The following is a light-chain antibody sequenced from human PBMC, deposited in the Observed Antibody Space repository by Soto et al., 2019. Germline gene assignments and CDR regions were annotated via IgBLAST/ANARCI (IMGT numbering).Light chain of an antibody. Sequence: DIVTTQTPLSSPVTLGQPASISCTSSHSLIHSDGNTYLSWLQQRPGQPPRLLIYRVSNRNSGVPERFSGSGAGTDFTLTISRVEAEDVGVYYYMQATQFPRTFGQGTKVEI. CDR1: HSLIHSDGNTY. J-gene: IGKJ1*01. V-gene: IGKV2-24*01. CDR3: MQATQFPRT. CDR2: RVS.